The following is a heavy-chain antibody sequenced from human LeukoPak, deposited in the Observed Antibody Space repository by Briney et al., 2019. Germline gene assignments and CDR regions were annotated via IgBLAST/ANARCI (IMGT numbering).Heavy chain of an antibody. CDR2: INPDATST. Sequence: PGGFLRLSCAVSGFTFSDHWMHWVRQTPGKGLVWVGRINPDATSTSYVDSVKGRFTISRDNAKNTLYLHMHSLREVDTAFYFCARGPAWDYWGQGTLVTVSS. J-gene: IGHJ4*02. V-gene: IGHV3-74*01. CDR3: ARGPAWDY. CDR1: GFTFSDHW.